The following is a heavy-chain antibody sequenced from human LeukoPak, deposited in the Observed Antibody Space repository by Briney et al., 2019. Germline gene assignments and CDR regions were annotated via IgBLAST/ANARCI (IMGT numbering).Heavy chain of an antibody. CDR1: GGSISSYY. J-gene: IGHJ4*02. V-gene: IGHV4-59*01. Sequence: SETLSLTCTVSGGSISSYYWGWIRQPPGKGLEWIGYIYYSGSTNYNPSLKSRVTISVDTSKNQFSLKLSSVTAADTAVYYCARGAGLLSYFDYWGQGTLVTVSS. CDR2: IYYSGST. D-gene: IGHD3-10*01. CDR3: ARGAGLLSYFDY.